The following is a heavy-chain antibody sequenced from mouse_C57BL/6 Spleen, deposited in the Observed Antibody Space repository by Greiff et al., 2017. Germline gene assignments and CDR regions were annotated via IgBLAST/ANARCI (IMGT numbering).Heavy chain of an antibody. CDR3: ARSIGAY. J-gene: IGHJ3*01. V-gene: IGHV1-42*01. CDR1: GYSFTGYY. CDR2: INPSTGGT. Sequence: EVKLQESGPELVKPGASVKISCKASGYSFTGYYMNWVKQSPETSLEWIGEINPSTGGTTYNQKFKAKATLTVDKSSSTAYMQLKSLTSEDSAVYYCARSIGAYWGQGTLVTVSA. D-gene: IGHD2-3*01.